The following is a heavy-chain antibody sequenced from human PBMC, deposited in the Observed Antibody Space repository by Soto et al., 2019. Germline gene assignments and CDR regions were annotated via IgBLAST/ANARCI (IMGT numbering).Heavy chain of an antibody. CDR3: AKTYSSSPYYYYMDV. CDR1: GFTFSSYG. J-gene: IGHJ6*03. V-gene: IGHV3-30*18. CDR2: ISYDGSNK. Sequence: GGSLRLSCAASGFTFSSYGMHWVRQAPGKGLEWVAVISYDGSNKYYADSVKGRFTISRDNSKNTLYLQMNSLRADDTAVYYCAKTYSSSPYYYYMDVWGKGTTVTVSS. D-gene: IGHD6-6*01.